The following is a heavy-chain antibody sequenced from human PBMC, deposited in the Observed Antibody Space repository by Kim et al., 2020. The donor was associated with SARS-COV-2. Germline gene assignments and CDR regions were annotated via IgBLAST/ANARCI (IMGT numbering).Heavy chain of an antibody. CDR3: ARDTSGWHGDYFDY. CDR1: GFTFSDYF. V-gene: IGHV3-11*01. J-gene: IGHJ4*02. CDR2: ISGSATTM. D-gene: IGHD6-19*01. Sequence: GGSLRLSCAASGFTFSDYFMSWIRQAPGKGLEWLSYISGSATTMDYADSVRGRFTISRDNAKNSLYLQMNSLRAEDTAVYYCARDTSGWHGDYFDYWGQGTLVTVSS.